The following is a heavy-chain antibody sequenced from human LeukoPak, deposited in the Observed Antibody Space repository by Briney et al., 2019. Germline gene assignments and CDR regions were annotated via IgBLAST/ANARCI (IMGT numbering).Heavy chain of an antibody. D-gene: IGHD3-22*01. V-gene: IGHV1-18*01. CDR2: ISGYNGKA. CDR1: GYTFTSYG. CDR3: ARWVDYYDSSSPPYYFYYRVV. J-gene: IGHJ6*03. Sequence: ASATVSFKASGYTFTSYGISWLRQAPGQGLEWMAWISGYNGKAAYAQKFQGRVTLTTDTSTTTVYIELRSLTSDDTAVYYCARWVDYYDSSSPPYYFYYRVVWGKGTTVTVSS.